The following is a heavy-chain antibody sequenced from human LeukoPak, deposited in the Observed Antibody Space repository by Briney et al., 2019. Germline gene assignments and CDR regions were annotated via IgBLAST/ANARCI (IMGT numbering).Heavy chain of an antibody. CDR3: ARVTGYIVEDYFDY. D-gene: IGHD3-22*01. Sequence: ASETLSLTCTVSGGSISSYYWSWIRQPPGKGLEWIGYIYYSGSTNYNPSLKSRVTISVDTSKNQFSLRLSSVTAADTAVYYCARVTGYIVEDYFDYWGQGTLVTVSS. CDR2: IYYSGST. V-gene: IGHV4-59*01. CDR1: GGSISSYY. J-gene: IGHJ4*02.